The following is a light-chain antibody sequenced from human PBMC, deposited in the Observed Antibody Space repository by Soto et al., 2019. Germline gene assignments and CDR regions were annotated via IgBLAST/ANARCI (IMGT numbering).Light chain of an antibody. CDR3: PTWGSGSVV. J-gene: IGLJ2*01. CDR1: SGHSNYA. CDR2: LNSDGSH. V-gene: IGLV4-69*01. Sequence: QSVLTQSPSASASLGASVTLTCTLSSGHSNYAIAWHQQQSETGPPHLMQLNSDGSHSKGDVLPDRFSGSSSGAERYLTISSLAAEDGADYSCPTWGSGSVVSGGGTKLTVL.